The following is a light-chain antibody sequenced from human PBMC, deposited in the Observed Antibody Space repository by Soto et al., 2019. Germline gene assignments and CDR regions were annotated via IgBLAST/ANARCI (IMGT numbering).Light chain of an antibody. V-gene: IGLV1-47*01. CDR1: RSNIGSNY. CDR2: RNN. J-gene: IGLJ2*01. CDR3: VTWDDSLSAVV. Sequence: QLVLTQPPSASGTPGQKVTISCSGSRSNIGSNYVYWYQQLPGTAPKLLISRNNQRPSGVPDRVSGSKSGTSASLAISGLRSEDEADYYCVTWDDSLSAVVFGGGTKVTVL.